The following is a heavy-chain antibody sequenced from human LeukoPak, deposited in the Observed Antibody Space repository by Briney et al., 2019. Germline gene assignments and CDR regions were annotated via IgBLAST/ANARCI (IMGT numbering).Heavy chain of an antibody. V-gene: IGHV4-38-2*01. Sequence: SETLSLTCAVSGYSISSGYYWGWIRQPPGKGLEWIASIYHSGSTYYTPSLKSRVTISIATSKNQFSLNLTSVTAADTAVYYCARHSSGWPESWFDPWGQGTLVTASS. CDR3: ARHSSGWPESWFDP. CDR2: IYHSGST. CDR1: GYSISSGYY. D-gene: IGHD6-19*01. J-gene: IGHJ5*02.